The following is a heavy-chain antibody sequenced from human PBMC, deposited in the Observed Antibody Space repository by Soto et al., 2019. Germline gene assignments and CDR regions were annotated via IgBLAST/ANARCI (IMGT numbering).Heavy chain of an antibody. J-gene: IGHJ6*02. CDR2: IYHTRDT. Sequence: QVQLQQSGPGLVKPSETLSLTCTVSSGPSRSHNWGWIRQPPGGGLEWIGYIYHTRDTSYNPSLSSRVTISADTSTNHISLTLRSVTAADTAVYYCVRQGIGELHGLVDVXGXGTTVSVSS. CDR3: VRQGIGELHGLVDV. V-gene: IGHV4-59*08. D-gene: IGHD3-10*01. CDR1: SGPSRSHN.